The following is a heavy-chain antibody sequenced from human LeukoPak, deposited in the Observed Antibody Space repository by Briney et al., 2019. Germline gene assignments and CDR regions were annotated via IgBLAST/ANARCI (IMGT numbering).Heavy chain of an antibody. CDR2: IDPSGGGT. V-gene: IGHV1-46*01. CDR1: GYTFTNHF. D-gene: IGHD3-22*01. J-gene: IGHJ4*02. Sequence: GASVKVSCKASGYTFTNHFMHWVRQAPGQGLEWMGIIDPSGGGTNYAQKFQGRVTMTEDTSTDTAYMELSSLRSEDTAIYYCATAVHYYDTSGYWVGYFDYWGQGTLVTVSS. CDR3: ATAVHYYDTSGYWVGYFDY.